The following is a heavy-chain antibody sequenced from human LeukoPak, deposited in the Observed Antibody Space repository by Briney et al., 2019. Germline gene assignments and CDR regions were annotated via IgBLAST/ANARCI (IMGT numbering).Heavy chain of an antibody. V-gene: IGHV3-30*14. CDR1: GFTFSDYA. CDR2: ISYDGSNQ. D-gene: IGHD3-9*01. CDR3: ARAPTYYDILTGYLPSYGMDV. Sequence: GGSLRLSCAASGFTFSDYAMHWVRQAPGKGLEWVATISYDGSNQHYADSVKGRFTISRDSSKNTLYLQMNSLRAEDTAVYYCARAPTYYDILTGYLPSYGMDVWGQGTTVTVSS. J-gene: IGHJ6*02.